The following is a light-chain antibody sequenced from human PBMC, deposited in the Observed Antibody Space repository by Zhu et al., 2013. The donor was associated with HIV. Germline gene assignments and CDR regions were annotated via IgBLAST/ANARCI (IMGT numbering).Light chain of an antibody. V-gene: IGLV2-14*03. CDR2: TSV. Sequence: SVAGSPGQSITISCTGTRSDIGAYNYVSWYQQHPGKAPKLHDLLTSVIGPPGVSDRFSGSKSANTASLTISGLQAEDEAAYYCCSYAGAYTYVFGSGTEVTVI. CDR3: CSYAGAYTYV. J-gene: IGLJ1*01. CDR1: RSDIGAYNY.